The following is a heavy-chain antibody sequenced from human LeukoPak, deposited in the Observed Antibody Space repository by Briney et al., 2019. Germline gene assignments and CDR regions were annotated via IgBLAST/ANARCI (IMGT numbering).Heavy chain of an antibody. CDR1: GYTSSGYY. J-gene: IGHJ4*02. V-gene: IGHV1-2*02. Sequence: ASVKVSCKASGYTSSGYYMHWVRQAPGQGLEWMGWINPNSGGTNYAQKFQGRVAMTRDTSISTAYMELRRLRSDDTAVYYCVRLGYTSGSDYWGQGTLVTVSS. D-gene: IGHD6-19*01. CDR2: INPNSGGT. CDR3: VRLGYTSGSDY.